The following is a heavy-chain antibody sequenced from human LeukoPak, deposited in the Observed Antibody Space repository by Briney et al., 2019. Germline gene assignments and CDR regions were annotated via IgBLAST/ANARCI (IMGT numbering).Heavy chain of an antibody. J-gene: IGHJ4*02. CDR3: ARDRYDYVWGSYRYLYYFDY. Sequence: GGSLRLSCAASGFTFSSYGMHWVRQAPGKGLEWVAVIWYDGSNKYYADSVKGRFIISRDNSKNTLYLQTSSLRAEDTAVYYCARDRYDYVWGSYRYLYYFDYWGQGTLVTVSS. CDR1: GFTFSSYG. CDR2: IWYDGSNK. V-gene: IGHV3-33*01. D-gene: IGHD3-16*02.